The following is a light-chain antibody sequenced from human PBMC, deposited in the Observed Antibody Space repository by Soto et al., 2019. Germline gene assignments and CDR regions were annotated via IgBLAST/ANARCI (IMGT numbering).Light chain of an antibody. V-gene: IGKV3-11*01. J-gene: IGKJ1*01. CDR1: QSVSNF. Sequence: EIVLTQSPATLSLSPMVIATLSFMVSQSVSNFFVAYHLQHADAATRPIYDASYRGSSITARFSGSRSGTDFTLTTISLEPEEFALYYYQQRSSWPRTFGQGTKVDIK. CDR2: DAS. CDR3: QQRSSWPRT.